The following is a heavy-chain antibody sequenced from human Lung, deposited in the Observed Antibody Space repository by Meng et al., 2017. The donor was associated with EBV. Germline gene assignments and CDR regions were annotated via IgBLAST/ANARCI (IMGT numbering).Heavy chain of an antibody. Sequence: EVQLVESGGGLVKPGDSLRLSCAAYGFIFSNYNMNWVRQAPGKGLEWVSSISSGNSYIYYADSVKGRFTISRDNAKNSLSLQMNSLRAEDTAVYYCARLSGTGWFDPWGRGTLVTVSS. D-gene: IGHD1-7*01. CDR1: GFIFSNYN. CDR2: ISSGNSYI. CDR3: ARLSGTGWFDP. V-gene: IGHV3-21*02. J-gene: IGHJ5*02.